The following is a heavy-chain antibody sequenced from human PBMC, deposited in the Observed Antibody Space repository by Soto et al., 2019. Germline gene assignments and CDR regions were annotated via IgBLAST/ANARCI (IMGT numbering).Heavy chain of an antibody. J-gene: IGHJ5*01. D-gene: IGHD3-10*01. V-gene: IGHV1-3*05. CDR3: ARRGSEGGWFDL. Sequence: QVQLVQSGAEEKQPGASVKVSCKASGYSFNNYAIHWVRQAPGQRLEWMGWINADNGNTKYSRKFQGRVTITRDTSASTAYMELSSLRSEDTAVYYCARRGSEGGWFDLWGQGTLVTVSS. CDR1: GYSFNNYA. CDR2: INADNGNT.